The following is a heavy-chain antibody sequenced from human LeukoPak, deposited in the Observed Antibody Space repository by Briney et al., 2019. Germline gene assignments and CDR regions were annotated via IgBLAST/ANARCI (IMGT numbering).Heavy chain of an antibody. CDR1: GGSISSSSNY. V-gene: IGHV4-39*01. J-gene: IGHJ4*02. CDR3: ARRFDY. CDR2: IYYSGST. Sequence: SETLSLTCTVSGGSISSSSNYWGWIRQPPGKGLEWIGSIYYSGSTYYNPSLKSRVTISVDTSKNQFSLKLSSVTAADMAVYYCARRFDYWGQGTLVTVSS.